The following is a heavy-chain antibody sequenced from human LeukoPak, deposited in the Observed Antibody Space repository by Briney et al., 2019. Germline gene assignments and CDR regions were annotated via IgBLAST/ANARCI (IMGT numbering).Heavy chain of an antibody. CDR1: GVTLSDHH. J-gene: IGHJ3*01. CDR2: TRDKARGYRT. Sequence: GGSLRLSCAASGVTLSDHHMDWVRQAPGKGLEWIGRTRDKARGYRTQYAASVQGRFTISRDDSQKSVYLQMNSLETEDTAVYYCSRDGGKADQSALDLWGQGTVVTVSS. D-gene: IGHD3-16*01. V-gene: IGHV3-72*01. CDR3: SRDGGKADQSALDL.